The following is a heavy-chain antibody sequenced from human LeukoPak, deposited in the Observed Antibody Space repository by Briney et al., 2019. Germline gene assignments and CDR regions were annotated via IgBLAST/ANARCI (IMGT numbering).Heavy chain of an antibody. CDR3: ARDRRIAAAGDDAFDI. CDR2: ISYDGSNK. CDR1: GFTFSSYG. D-gene: IGHD6-13*01. J-gene: IGHJ3*02. V-gene: IGHV3-30*03. Sequence: GGSLRLSCAASGFTFSSYGMHWVRQAPGKGLEWVAVISYDGSNKYYADSVKGRFTISRDNSKNTLYLQMNSLRAEDTAVYYCARDRRIAAAGDDAFDIWGQGTMVTVSS.